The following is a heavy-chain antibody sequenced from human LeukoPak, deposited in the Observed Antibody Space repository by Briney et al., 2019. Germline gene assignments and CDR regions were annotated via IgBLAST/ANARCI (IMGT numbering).Heavy chain of an antibody. CDR2: ISWNSGSI. CDR1: GFTFDDYA. V-gene: IGHV3-9*01. D-gene: IGHD1-26*01. Sequence: GGSLRLSCAASGFTFDDYAMHWVRQAPGKGLEWVSGISWNSGSIGYADSVKGRFTISRDNAKNSLYLQMNSLRAEDTALYYCAKDRGIVGDTYYYYYGMDVWGQGTTVTVSS. CDR3: AKDRGIVGDTYYYYYGMDV. J-gene: IGHJ6*02.